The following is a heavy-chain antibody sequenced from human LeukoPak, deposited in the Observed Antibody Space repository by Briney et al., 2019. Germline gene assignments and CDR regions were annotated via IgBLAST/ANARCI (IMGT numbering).Heavy chain of an antibody. CDR2: ISAHNGKT. CDR3: ARDSMVVVTNHDAFEI. Sequence: ASVKVSCKASGYSFTNYGVSWVRQAPGQGLEWLGWISAHNGKTDFSPRFHGRLILTTDTSTSTSYMELSSLRPDDTAVYFCARDSMVVVTNHDAFEIWGQGTRVTVSS. D-gene: IGHD3-22*01. CDR1: GYSFTNYG. J-gene: IGHJ3*02. V-gene: IGHV1-18*04.